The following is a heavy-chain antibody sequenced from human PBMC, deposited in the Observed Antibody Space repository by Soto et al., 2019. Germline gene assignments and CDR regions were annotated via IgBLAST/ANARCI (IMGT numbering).Heavy chain of an antibody. D-gene: IGHD7-27*01. CDR3: ARDVGTPHYYYGMDV. CDR2: IYYSGST. CDR1: GGSVSSGSYY. J-gene: IGHJ6*02. Sequence: QVQLQESGPGLVKPSETLSLTCTVSGGSVSSGSYYWSWIRQPPGKGLEWIGYIYYSGSTNYNPSLKSRVTISVDTSKNQFSLKLSSVTAADTAVYYCARDVGTPHYYYGMDVWGQGTTVTVSS. V-gene: IGHV4-61*01.